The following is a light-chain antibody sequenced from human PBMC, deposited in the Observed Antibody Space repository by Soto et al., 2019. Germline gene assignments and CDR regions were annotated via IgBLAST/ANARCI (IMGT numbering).Light chain of an antibody. CDR3: ATWADSLKTYV. V-gene: IGLV1-44*01. CDR1: TSNIASNA. Sequence: SVLTQPPSASGTPGQRVTISSSRSTSNIASNAINWFQQLPGTAPKLLIYSDNHRPSGVPDRFSGSKSGTSASLAISGLQSEDEADYYCATWADSLKTYVFGTGTKVTVL. CDR2: SDN. J-gene: IGLJ1*01.